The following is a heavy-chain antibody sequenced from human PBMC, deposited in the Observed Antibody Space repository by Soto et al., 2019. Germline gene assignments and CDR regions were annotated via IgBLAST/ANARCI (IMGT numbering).Heavy chain of an antibody. CDR3: ARVYSSLDYGIDY. CDR1: GFTFSSYS. Sequence: PGGSLRLSCAASGFTFSSYSMHWVRLAPGKGLEWVAVISYDGSNIYYADFVKGRFTISRDNSNNTLYLQMNSLRPEDTAVYYCARVYSSLDYGIDYWGQGTLVTVSS. D-gene: IGHD6-6*01. CDR2: ISYDGSNI. V-gene: IGHV3-30-3*01. J-gene: IGHJ4*02.